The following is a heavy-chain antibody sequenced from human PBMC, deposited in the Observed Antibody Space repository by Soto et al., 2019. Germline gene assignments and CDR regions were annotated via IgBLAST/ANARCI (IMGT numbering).Heavy chain of an antibody. V-gene: IGHV1-69*12. CDR2: IIPIFGTA. D-gene: IGHD3-10*01. J-gene: IGHJ6*02. CDR3: ARRNYYGSGSYPLYYYGMDV. Sequence: QVQLVQSGAEVKKPGSSVKVSCKASGGTFSSYAISWVRQAPGQGLEWMGGIIPIFGTANYAPKCQGRVTITADESTSTAYMELSSLRSEDTAVYYCARRNYYGSGSYPLYYYGMDVWGQGTTVTVSS. CDR1: GGTFSSYA.